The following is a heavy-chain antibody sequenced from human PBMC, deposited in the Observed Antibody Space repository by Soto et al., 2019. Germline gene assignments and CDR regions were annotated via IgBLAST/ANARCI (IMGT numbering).Heavy chain of an antibody. CDR3: AKDLRPDGVWDFDY. CDR1: GFTFSTYS. J-gene: IGHJ4*02. CDR2: IFQDGRT. Sequence: EVQLLESGGGLVQPGGFLRLSCAASGFTFSTYSMAWVRQAPGRGPEWVSGIFQDGRTHYADSVKGRFTISRDNSRSSVYLQMITLRGEDTAIYYCAKDLRPDGVWDFDYWGQGTLVTVSS. V-gene: IGHV3-23*01. D-gene: IGHD4-17*01.